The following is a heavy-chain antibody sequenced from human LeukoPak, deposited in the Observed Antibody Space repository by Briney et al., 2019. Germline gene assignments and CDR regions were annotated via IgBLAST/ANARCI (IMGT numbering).Heavy chain of an antibody. D-gene: IGHD1-1*01. J-gene: IGHJ6*02. Sequence: SETLSLTCSVSGGSISNYYWTWIWQPPGKGLEWIGYIYYSGNTNYNPSLKSRVTISLDTSKNQLSLKLTSVTAADTAVYYCARCSRGTSVGMDVWGQGTTVTVSS. CDR1: GGSISNYY. CDR2: IYYSGNT. CDR3: ARCSRGTSVGMDV. V-gene: IGHV4-59*08.